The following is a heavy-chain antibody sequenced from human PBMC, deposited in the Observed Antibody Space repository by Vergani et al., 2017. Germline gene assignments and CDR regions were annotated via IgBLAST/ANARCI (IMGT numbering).Heavy chain of an antibody. J-gene: IGHJ1*01. Sequence: QLHLQESGPGLVKPSETLSLTCTVSGGSITSSSYYWGWIRQPPGKGLEWIGNIYHSGGAYSNPSLKGRVTISVDTSKNQFSLEVTSVTAADTAIYFCARTESFILQYFHWALWGQGTLGPVSS. CDR2: IYHSGGA. V-gene: IGHV4-39*01. D-gene: IGHD3-9*01. CDR1: GGSITSSSYY. CDR3: ARTESFILQYFHWAL.